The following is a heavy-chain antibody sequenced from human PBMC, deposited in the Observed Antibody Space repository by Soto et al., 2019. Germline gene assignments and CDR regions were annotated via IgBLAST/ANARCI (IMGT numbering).Heavy chain of an antibody. CDR3: ARESEDLTSNFDY. J-gene: IGHJ4*02. Sequence: GGSLRLSCAASGFTFSRYSMNWVRQAPGKGLEWVSSISSTTNYIYYADSMKGRFAVSRDNAKNSVYLDMNSLSAEDTAVYYCARESEDLTSNFDYWGQGTLVTVSS. CDR2: ISSTTNYI. V-gene: IGHV3-21*01. CDR1: GFTFSRYS.